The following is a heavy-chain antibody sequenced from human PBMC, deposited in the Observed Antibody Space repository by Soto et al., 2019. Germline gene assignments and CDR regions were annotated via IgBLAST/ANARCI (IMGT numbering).Heavy chain of an antibody. J-gene: IGHJ6*02. CDR1: GIPVSSNY. V-gene: IGHV3-53*04. CDR3: ARDGPYYSASRMDV. CDR2: LHSGGDT. D-gene: IGHD3-10*01. Sequence: EVQLVESGGGLVQPGGSLRLSCAASGIPVSSNYMTWVRQAPGKGLEWVSVLHSGGDTYYANSVKGRFTISRHDSSNTLFLQMNSRTPEDTAVYYCARDGPYYSASRMDVWGQGTTGTVSS.